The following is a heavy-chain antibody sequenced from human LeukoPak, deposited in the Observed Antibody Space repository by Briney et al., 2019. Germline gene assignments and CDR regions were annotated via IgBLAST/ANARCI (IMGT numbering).Heavy chain of an antibody. V-gene: IGHV3-7*03. CDR3: AKPVYSYGADAFDI. J-gene: IGHJ3*02. CDR1: GFSFDSYW. CDR2: INHDGTEK. D-gene: IGHD5-18*01. Sequence: PGGSLRLSCVGSGFSFDSYWMNWVRQAPGRGLEWVANINHDGTEKYYVDSVKGRFTISRDNSKNTLYLQMNSLRAEDTAVYYCAKPVYSYGADAFDIWGQGTMVTVSS.